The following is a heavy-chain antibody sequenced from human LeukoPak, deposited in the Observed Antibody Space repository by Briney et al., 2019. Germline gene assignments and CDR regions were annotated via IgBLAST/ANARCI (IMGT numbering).Heavy chain of an antibody. CDR2: IYHSGST. CDR3: ARDFGATIGGFDY. D-gene: IGHD1-26*01. J-gene: IGHJ4*02. Sequence: SETLSLTCAVSGGSISSSNWWSWVRQPPGKGLEWIGEIYHSGSTNYNPSLKSRVTISVDKSKNQFSLKLSSVTAADMAVYYCARDFGATIGGFDYWGQGTLVTVSS. CDR1: GGSISSSNW. V-gene: IGHV4-4*02.